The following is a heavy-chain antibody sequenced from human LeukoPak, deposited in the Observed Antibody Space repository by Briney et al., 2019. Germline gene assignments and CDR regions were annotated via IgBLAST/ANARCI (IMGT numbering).Heavy chain of an antibody. CDR3: ARAWGAMVSPHYYYYGMDV. CDR2: ISAYNGNT. J-gene: IGHJ6*02. D-gene: IGHD5-18*01. Sequence: ASVKVSCKASGYTFTSYGISWVRQAPGQGLEWMGWISAYNGNTNYAQKLQGRVTMTTDTSTSTAYMGLRSLRSDDTAVYYCARAWGAMVSPHYYYYGMDVWGQGTTVTVSS. V-gene: IGHV1-18*01. CDR1: GYTFTSYG.